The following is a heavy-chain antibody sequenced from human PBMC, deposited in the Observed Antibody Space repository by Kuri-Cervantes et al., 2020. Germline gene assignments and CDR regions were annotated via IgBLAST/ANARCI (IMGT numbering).Heavy chain of an antibody. D-gene: IGHD6-19*01. CDR2: IIPIFGTA. Sequence: SAKVSCKASGVTFSSYAISWVRQAPGQGLEWMGGIIPIFGTANYAQKLQGRVTMATDKSTSTAYMELRSLRSDDTAVYYCARGGGAVANDAFDIWGQGTMVTVSS. J-gene: IGHJ3*02. CDR1: GVTFSSYA. CDR3: ARGGGAVANDAFDI. V-gene: IGHV1-69*05.